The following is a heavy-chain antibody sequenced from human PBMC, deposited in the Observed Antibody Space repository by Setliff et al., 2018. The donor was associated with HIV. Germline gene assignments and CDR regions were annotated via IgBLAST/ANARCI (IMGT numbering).Heavy chain of an antibody. D-gene: IGHD2-21*01. CDR1: GYTFTNYA. CDR3: ARGGGDSSQFDH. J-gene: IGHJ4*02. CDR2: INGDNGNT. Sequence: GSVKVSCKASGYTFTNYAMHWVRQAPGQRLEWMGWINGDNGNTRYSQEFQGRVTITRDTSASTAYMEQSSLNSADMAVYYCARGGGDSSQFDHWGQGTLVTVSS. V-gene: IGHV1-3*03.